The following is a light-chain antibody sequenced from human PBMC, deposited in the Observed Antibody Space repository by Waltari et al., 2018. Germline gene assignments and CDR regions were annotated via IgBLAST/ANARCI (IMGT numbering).Light chain of an antibody. Sequence: QSVLTQPPSVSAAPGQQVTISCSGSPPNIGNNFVYWYQPLPGPAPRLLIYDNNKRLSGIPDRFSASKSDTSATLGITGLQTGDEADYYCGAWDSRLSAVVFGGGTKLTVL. V-gene: IGLV1-51*02. CDR1: PPNIGNNF. J-gene: IGLJ2*01. CDR3: GAWDSRLSAVV. CDR2: DNN.